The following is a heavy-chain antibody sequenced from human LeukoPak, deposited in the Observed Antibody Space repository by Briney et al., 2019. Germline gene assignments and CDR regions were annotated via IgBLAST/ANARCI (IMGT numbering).Heavy chain of an antibody. V-gene: IGHV3-73*01. CDR3: TRLRGGGSSWYLDAFDI. D-gene: IGHD6-13*01. J-gene: IGHJ3*02. CDR2: IRSKANSYAT. Sequence: GGSLRLSCAASGFTFSGSAMHWVRQASGKGLEWVGRIRSKANSYATAYAASVKGRFTISRDDSKNTAYLQMNSLKTEDTAVYYCTRLRGGGSSWYLDAFDIWGQGTMVTVSS. CDR1: GFTFSGSA.